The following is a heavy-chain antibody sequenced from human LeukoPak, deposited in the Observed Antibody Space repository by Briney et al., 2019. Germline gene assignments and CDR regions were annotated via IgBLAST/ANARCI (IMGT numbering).Heavy chain of an antibody. D-gene: IGHD2-15*01. Sequence: GGSLRLSCAASGFTFDTYAMSWVRQAPGRGLEWVSLISSSGGSTYYADSVKGRFTVSRDNSKNTLYLQIHSLRAEDTAVYYCAKGKGSSSSSIDWWGQGTLGTVSS. V-gene: IGHV3-23*01. CDR1: GFTFDTYA. CDR2: ISSSGGST. J-gene: IGHJ4*02. CDR3: AKGKGSSSSSIDW.